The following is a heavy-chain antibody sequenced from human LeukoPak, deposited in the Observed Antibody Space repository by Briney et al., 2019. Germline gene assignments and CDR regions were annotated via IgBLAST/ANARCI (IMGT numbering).Heavy chain of an antibody. Sequence: GGSLRLSCAASGFTFSSYAMSWVRQAPGKGLEWVSIISDNGDYTYYADSVKGRFTISRDNSKNTLYLQMNSLRAEDTAVYYCAKGTPRDGYNSGYFDYWGQGTLVTVSS. CDR2: ISDNGDYT. CDR3: AKGTPRDGYNSGYFDY. CDR1: GFTFSSYA. D-gene: IGHD5-24*01. J-gene: IGHJ4*02. V-gene: IGHV3-23*01.